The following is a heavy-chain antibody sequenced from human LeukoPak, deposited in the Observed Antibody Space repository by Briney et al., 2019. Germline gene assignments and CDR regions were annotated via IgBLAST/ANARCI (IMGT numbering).Heavy chain of an antibody. V-gene: IGHV3-30*18. CDR1: GFTFSSCG. CDR3: AKLYYYDSSGQTSDY. CDR2: ISYDGSNK. J-gene: IGHJ4*02. D-gene: IGHD3-22*01. Sequence: GRSLRLSCAASGFTFSSCGMHWVRQAPGKGLEWVAVISYDGSNKYYADSVKGRFTISRDNSKNTLYLQMNSLRAEDTVVYYCAKLYYYDSSGQTSDYWGQGTLVTVSS.